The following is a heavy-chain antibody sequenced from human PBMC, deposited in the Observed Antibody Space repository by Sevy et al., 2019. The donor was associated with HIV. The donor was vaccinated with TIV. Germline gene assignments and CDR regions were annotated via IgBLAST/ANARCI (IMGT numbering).Heavy chain of an antibody. V-gene: IGHV3-33*01. CDR1: GFTFSSYG. CDR3: ASQGYCSGGSCYRYFDY. Sequence: GGSLRLSCAASGFTFSSYGMHWVHQAPGKGLEWVAVIWYDGSNKYYADSVKGRFTISRDNSKNTLYLQMNSLRAEDTAVYYCASQGYCSGGSCYRYFDYWGQGTLVTVSS. J-gene: IGHJ4*02. CDR2: IWYDGSNK. D-gene: IGHD2-15*01.